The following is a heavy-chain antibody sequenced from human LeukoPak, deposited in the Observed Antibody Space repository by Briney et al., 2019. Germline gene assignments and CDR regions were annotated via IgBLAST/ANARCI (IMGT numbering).Heavy chain of an antibody. CDR2: INHSGST. CDR1: GGSFSGYY. Sequence: SETLSLTCAVYGGSFSGYYWSWIRQPPGKGLEWIGEINHSGSTNYNPSLKSRVTIPVDTSKNQFSLKLSSVTAADTAVYYCARIQLPYYYYYGMDVWGQGTTVTVSS. CDR3: ARIQLPYYYYYGMDV. V-gene: IGHV4-34*01. J-gene: IGHJ6*02. D-gene: IGHD5-18*01.